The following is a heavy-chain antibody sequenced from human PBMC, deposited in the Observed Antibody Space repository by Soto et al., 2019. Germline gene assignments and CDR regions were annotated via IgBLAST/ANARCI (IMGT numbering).Heavy chain of an antibody. CDR3: ASLGYDSSGSYPGLVNY. CDR1: GGSISSGDYY. V-gene: IGHV4-30-4*01. D-gene: IGHD3-22*01. Sequence: QVQLQESGPGLVKPSQTLSLTCTVSGGSISSGDYYWSWIRQPPGKGLEWIGYIYYSGSTYYNPSLKSRVTISVDTSKNQFSLKLSSVTAADTAVYYCASLGYDSSGSYPGLVNYWGQGTLVTVSS. CDR2: IYYSGST. J-gene: IGHJ4*02.